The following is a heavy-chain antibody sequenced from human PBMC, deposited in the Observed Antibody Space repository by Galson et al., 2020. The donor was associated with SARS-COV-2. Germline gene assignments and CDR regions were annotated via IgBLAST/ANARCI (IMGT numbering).Heavy chain of an antibody. J-gene: IGHJ4*02. Sequence: VRQAPGKGLEWVSAISGSGGSTYYADSVKGRFTISRDNSKNTLYLQMNSLRAEDTAVYYCAKDIVESPGYWGQGTLVTVSS. CDR3: AKDIVESPGY. CDR2: ISGSGGST. D-gene: IGHD2-15*01. V-gene: IGHV3-23*01.